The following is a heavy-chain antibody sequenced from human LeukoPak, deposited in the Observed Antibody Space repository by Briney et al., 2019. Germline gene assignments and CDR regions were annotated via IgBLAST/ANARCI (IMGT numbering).Heavy chain of an antibody. D-gene: IGHD6-13*01. J-gene: IGHJ4*02. CDR3: ARDEGVIAADPFDY. CDR2: ISRSSSTI. Sequence: GGSLTLSCAASGFSFSSYSMNWVRQPPGRGLEWVSDISRSSSTIYYADSVKGRFTISRDNAKNSLYLQMNSLRAEDTAVYYCARDEGVIAADPFDYWGQGTLVTVSS. V-gene: IGHV3-48*01. CDR1: GFSFSSYS.